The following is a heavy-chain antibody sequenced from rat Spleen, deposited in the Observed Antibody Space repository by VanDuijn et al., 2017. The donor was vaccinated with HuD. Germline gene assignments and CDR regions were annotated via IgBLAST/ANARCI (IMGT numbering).Heavy chain of an antibody. J-gene: IGHJ3*01. D-gene: IGHD1-11*01. CDR2: ISTGGGNT. CDR1: GFTVSDYY. Sequence: EVQLVESGGGLVQPGRSLKLSCAASGFTVSDYYMAWVRQAQKKGLEWVASISTGGGNTYYRDSVKGRFTISRDNAKSTLYLQMDSLRSEDTATYYCARLWLRRVHNWFAYWGQGTLVTVSS. V-gene: IGHV5-25*01. CDR3: ARLWLRRVHNWFAY.